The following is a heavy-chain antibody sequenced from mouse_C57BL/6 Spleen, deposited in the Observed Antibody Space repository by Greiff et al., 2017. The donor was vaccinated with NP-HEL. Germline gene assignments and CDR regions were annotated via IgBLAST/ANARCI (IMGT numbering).Heavy chain of an antibody. J-gene: IGHJ2*01. D-gene: IGHD2-4*01. V-gene: IGHV3-6*01. CDR3: AREKIKDYFDY. Sequence: EVKVEESGPGLVKPSQSLSLTCSVTGYSITSGYYWNWIRQFPGNKLEWMGYISYDGSNNYNPSLKNRISITRDTSKNQFFLKLNSVTTEDTATYYCAREKIKDYFDYWGQGTTLTVSS. CDR2: ISYDGSN. CDR1: GYSITSGYY.